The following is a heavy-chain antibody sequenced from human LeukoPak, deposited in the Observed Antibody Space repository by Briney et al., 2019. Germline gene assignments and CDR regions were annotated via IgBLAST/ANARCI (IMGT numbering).Heavy chain of an antibody. J-gene: IGHJ6*02. CDR1: GGSFSGYY. CDR2: INHSGST. D-gene: IGHD3-22*01. V-gene: IGHV4-34*01. CDR3: ARAPRYYYDSSGRYYYYYGMDV. Sequence: PSETLSLTCAVYGGSFSGYYWSWIRQPPGKGLEWIGEINHSGSTNYNPSLKSRVTISVDTSKNQFSLKLSSVTAADTAAYYCARAPRYYYDSSGRYYYYYGMDVWGQGTTVTVSS.